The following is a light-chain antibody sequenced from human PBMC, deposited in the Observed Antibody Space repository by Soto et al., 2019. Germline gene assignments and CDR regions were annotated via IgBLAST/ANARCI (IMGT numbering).Light chain of an antibody. Sequence: EIVMTQSPATLSVSPGERATLSCRASQSVSSDLAWYQQKPGQAPRLLIHGAFIRATGVPARFSGSGSGTEFTLTITSLQSEDSAFYFCQQYNNWRTCGRGTKVEIK. CDR3: QQYNNWRT. V-gene: IGKV3-15*01. CDR2: GAF. CDR1: QSVSSD. J-gene: IGKJ1*01.